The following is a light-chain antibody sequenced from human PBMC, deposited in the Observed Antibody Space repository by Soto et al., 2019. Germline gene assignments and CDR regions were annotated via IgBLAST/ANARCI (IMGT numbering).Light chain of an antibody. CDR3: SSYTSSNTYV. CDR2: EVS. CDR1: SSDVGGYNY. J-gene: IGLJ1*01. Sequence: QSALTQPASVSGSPGQSITISCTGTSSDVGGYNYVSWYQQHPGKAPKLIIYEVSNRPSGVSKRFSGSQSDNTASLTISGLQAEDEADYYCSSYTSSNTYVFGTGTKLTVL. V-gene: IGLV2-14*01.